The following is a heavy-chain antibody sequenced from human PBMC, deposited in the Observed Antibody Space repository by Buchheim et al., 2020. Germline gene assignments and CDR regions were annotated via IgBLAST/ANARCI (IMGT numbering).Heavy chain of an antibody. CDR1: GGSFSGYY. Sequence: QVQLQQWGAGLLKPSETLSLTCAVYGGSFSGYYWSWIRQPPGKGLEWIGEINHSGRTNYNPSLKSRVTISVDNSKNQFSLKLSSVTAADTAVYYCARGPRPTAAGTTRYFQHWGQGTL. J-gene: IGHJ1*01. CDR3: ARGPRPTAAGTTRYFQH. CDR2: INHSGRT. D-gene: IGHD6-13*01. V-gene: IGHV4-34*01.